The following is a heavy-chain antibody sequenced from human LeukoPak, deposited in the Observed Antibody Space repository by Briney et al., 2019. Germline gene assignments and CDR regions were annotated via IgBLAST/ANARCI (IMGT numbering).Heavy chain of an antibody. CDR2: LNPNTGVT. CDR1: GYTVTGYY. D-gene: IGHD1-26*01. CDR3: ATAPGSYYHFDH. J-gene: IGHJ4*02. Sequence: ASVKVSCKASGYTVTGYYIHWVRQAPGQGLEWMGWLNPNTGVTNYPQKFQGRVTMTRDTSINTAYMGLSTLRSDDTAVYYCATAPGSYYHFDHWGQGTLVTVSS. V-gene: IGHV1-2*02.